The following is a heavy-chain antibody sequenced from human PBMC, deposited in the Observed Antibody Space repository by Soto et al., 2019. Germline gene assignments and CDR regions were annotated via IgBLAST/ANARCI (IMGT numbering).Heavy chain of an antibody. J-gene: IGHJ4*02. Sequence: ASVKVSCKASGYTFTSYAMHWVRQAPGQRLEWVGWINAGNGNTKYSQKFQGRVTITRDTSASTAYMELSSLRSEDTAVYYCARDLWFGIFDYWGQGTLVTVSS. CDR1: GYTFTSYA. CDR3: ARDLWFGIFDY. V-gene: IGHV1-3*01. CDR2: INAGNGNT. D-gene: IGHD3-10*01.